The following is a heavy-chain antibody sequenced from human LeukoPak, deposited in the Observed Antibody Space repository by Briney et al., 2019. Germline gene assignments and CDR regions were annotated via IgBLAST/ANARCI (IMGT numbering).Heavy chain of an antibody. D-gene: IGHD6-6*01. V-gene: IGHV4-59*08. CDR3: ARYISSGLDY. CDR2: IYYTGST. J-gene: IGHJ4*02. CDR1: GGSISSYY. Sequence: SETLSLTCTVSGGSISSYYWSWIRQPPGKGLEWIGNIYYTGSTNYNPSLKSRVTISVDTSKNQSSLKLSYVNAADTAVYYCARYISSGLDYWGQGTLVTVSS.